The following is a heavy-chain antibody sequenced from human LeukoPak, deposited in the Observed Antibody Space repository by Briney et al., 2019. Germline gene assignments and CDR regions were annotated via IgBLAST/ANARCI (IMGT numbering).Heavy chain of an antibody. D-gene: IGHD3-22*01. J-gene: IGHJ4*02. CDR3: ARDPPHGNYYDSSGYYYGWQGLVY. CDR1: GYTFTGYY. CDR2: INPNSGGT. V-gene: IGHV1-2*02. Sequence: ASVKVSCKASGYTFTGYYMHWVRQAPGQGLEWMGWINPNSGGTNYAQKFQGRVTMTRDTSISTAYMELRSLRSDDTAVYYCARDPPHGNYYDSSGYYYGWQGLVYWGQGTLVAVSS.